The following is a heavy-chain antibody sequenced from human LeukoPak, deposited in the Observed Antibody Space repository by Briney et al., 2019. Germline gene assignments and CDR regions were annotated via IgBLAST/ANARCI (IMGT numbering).Heavy chain of an antibody. D-gene: IGHD3-10*01. CDR1: GGSITNSSDY. J-gene: IGHJ5*02. Sequence: SETLSLACTVSGGSITNSSDYWAWIRQPPGKGLEWIGTIYYTGSTYYNPSLKSRVTMSVDTSKNQFSLKLSSVTAADTAVYYCAREERVYYGSGSSQNWFDPWGQGTLVTVSS. CDR2: IYYTGST. V-gene: IGHV4-39*07. CDR3: AREERVYYGSGSSQNWFDP.